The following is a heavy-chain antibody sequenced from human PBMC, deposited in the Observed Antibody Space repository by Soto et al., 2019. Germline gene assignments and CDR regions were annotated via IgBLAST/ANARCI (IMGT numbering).Heavy chain of an antibody. D-gene: IGHD1-1*01. Sequence: QVQVVQSGAEVKKPGASVKVSCKVSGYTLTDLAMHWVRQAPGKGLEWVGGFDPEDGETIYAQKFQCRVTMTEDTSTDTAYMELSSLGSEDTAVYYCATRGTRWLQSPFDYWGQGTLVTVSS. CDR3: ATRGTRWLQSPFDY. J-gene: IGHJ4*02. CDR1: GYTLTDLA. V-gene: IGHV1-24*01. CDR2: FDPEDGET.